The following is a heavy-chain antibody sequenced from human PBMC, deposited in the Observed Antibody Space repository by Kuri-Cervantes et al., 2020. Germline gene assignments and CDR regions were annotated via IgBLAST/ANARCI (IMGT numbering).Heavy chain of an antibody. Sequence: GESLKISCAASGFTFSSYAMSWVRQAPGKVLEWVSAISGSGGSTYYADSVKGRFTISRDNSKNTLYLQMNSLRAEDTAVYYCAKLLRYYDSSGYYSRYYYYGMDVWGQGTTVTVSS. CDR2: ISGSGGST. CDR3: AKLLRYYDSSGYYSRYYYYGMDV. D-gene: IGHD3-22*01. V-gene: IGHV3-23*01. CDR1: GFTFSSYA. J-gene: IGHJ6*02.